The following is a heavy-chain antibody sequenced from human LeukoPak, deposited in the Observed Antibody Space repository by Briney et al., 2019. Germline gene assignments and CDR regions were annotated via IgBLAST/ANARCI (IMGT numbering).Heavy chain of an antibody. D-gene: IGHD3-10*01. V-gene: IGHV3-43*02. J-gene: IGHJ4*02. CDR2: ISGDGGST. Sequence: GGSLRLSCAASGFTFDDYAMHWVRQAPGKGLEWVSLISGDGGSTYYADSVKGRFTISRDNAKNSLYLQMNSLRAEDTAVYYCARDATGGYYFDYWGQGTLVTVSS. CDR3: ARDATGGYYFDY. CDR1: GFTFDDYA.